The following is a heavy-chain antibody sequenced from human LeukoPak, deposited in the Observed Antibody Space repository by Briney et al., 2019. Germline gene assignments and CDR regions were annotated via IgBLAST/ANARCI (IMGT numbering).Heavy chain of an antibody. CDR3: ARVLNSFDY. Sequence: SETLSLTCTVSGGSVSSGTYYWSWIRQPPGEGLEWIGYIYYSGSTNYNPSLKSRVTISVDTSKNQFSLKLSSVTAADTAVYYCARVLNSFDYWGQGTLVTVSS. CDR2: IYYSGST. J-gene: IGHJ4*02. CDR1: GGSVSSGTYY. D-gene: IGHD2-8*01. V-gene: IGHV4-61*01.